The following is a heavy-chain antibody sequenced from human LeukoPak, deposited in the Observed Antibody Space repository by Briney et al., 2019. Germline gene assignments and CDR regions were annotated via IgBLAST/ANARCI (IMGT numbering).Heavy chain of an antibody. D-gene: IGHD3-22*01. CDR3: ARHSYYYDSSGYYVFDY. CDR2: SYYSGST. J-gene: IGHJ4*02. CDR1: DGSISSSSYY. V-gene: IGHV4-39*06. Sequence: SETLSLTCTVSDGSISSSSYYWRWIRQPPGKVREWIGSSYYSGSTNYNPSLKSRVTISVDMSKNQFLLKLNSVTAADTAVYYCARHSYYYDSSGYYVFDYWGQGTLVTVSS.